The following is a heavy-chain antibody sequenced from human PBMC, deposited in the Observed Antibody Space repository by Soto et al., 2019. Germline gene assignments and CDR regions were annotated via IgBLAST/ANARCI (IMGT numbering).Heavy chain of an antibody. J-gene: IGHJ5*02. Sequence: GASVKVSCKASGYTFTSYAIHWVRQAPGQRLEWMEWINAGNGNTKYSQKFQGRFTITRDTSASTAYMELSSLRSEDTAVYYCARTGSSSWFWFDPWGQGTLVTVSS. CDR2: INAGNGNT. CDR1: GYTFTSYA. D-gene: IGHD6-13*01. CDR3: ARTGSSSWFWFDP. V-gene: IGHV1-3*01.